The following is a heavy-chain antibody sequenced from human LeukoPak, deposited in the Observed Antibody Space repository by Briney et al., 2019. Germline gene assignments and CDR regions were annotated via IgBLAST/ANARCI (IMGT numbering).Heavy chain of an antibody. CDR2: ISGSGGST. J-gene: IGHJ4*02. Sequence: GGSLRLSCAASGFTFSSYAMSWVRQPPGKGLEWVSAISGSGGSTYYADSVKGRFTISRDNSKNTLYLQMNSLRAEDTAVYYCANDLTPAAIFFAFDFWGQGTLVTVSS. D-gene: IGHD2-2*02. CDR1: GFTFSSYA. CDR3: ANDLTPAAIFFAFDF. V-gene: IGHV3-23*01.